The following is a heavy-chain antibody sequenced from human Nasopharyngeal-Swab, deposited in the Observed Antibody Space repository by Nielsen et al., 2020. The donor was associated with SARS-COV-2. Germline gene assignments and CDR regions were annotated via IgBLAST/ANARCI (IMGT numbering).Heavy chain of an antibody. D-gene: IGHD6-13*01. CDR1: GFTFNDYA. J-gene: IGHJ5*02. CDR3: AKGRSISAAGSAWYDH. Sequence: LKISCAGSGFTFNDYAMTWVRQAPGKGLEWVSSITGSGSKIYYADSARGRFVISRDNANNMVFLQMNDLRAEDTAVYYCAKGRSISAAGSAWYDHWGQGTLVTVSS. V-gene: IGHV3-23*01. CDR2: ITGSGSKI.